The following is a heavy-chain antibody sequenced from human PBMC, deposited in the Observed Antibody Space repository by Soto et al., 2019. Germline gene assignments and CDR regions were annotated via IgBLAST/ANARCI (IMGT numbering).Heavy chain of an antibody. CDR3: AKSTMQDVGFHWEENYLYYFDY. V-gene: IGHV3-23*01. CDR1: GFTFSSYA. CDR2: ISGSGGST. Sequence: GGSLRLSCAASGFTFSSYAMSWVRQAPGKGLEWVSAISGSGGSTYYADSVKGRFTISRDNSKNTLYLQMNSLRAEDTAVYYCAKSTMQDVGFHWEENYLYYFDYWGQGTLVTVSS. J-gene: IGHJ4*02. D-gene: IGHD1-1*01.